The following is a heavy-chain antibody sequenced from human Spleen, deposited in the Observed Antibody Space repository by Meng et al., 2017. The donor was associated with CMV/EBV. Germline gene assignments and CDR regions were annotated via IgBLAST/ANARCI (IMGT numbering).Heavy chain of an antibody. CDR2: ISYGGST. D-gene: IGHD3-3*01. CDR1: GASISINTYF. Sequence: SETLSLTCTVSGASISINTYFWDWIRQPPGKGLEWIGSISYGGSTYYNSSLKSRVRISLDTSKSQLTLKLSSVTAADTAVYYCARIFPSDYYKYDMDVWGQGTLVTVSS. CDR3: ARIFPSDYYKYDMDV. J-gene: IGHJ6*02. V-gene: IGHV4-39*06.